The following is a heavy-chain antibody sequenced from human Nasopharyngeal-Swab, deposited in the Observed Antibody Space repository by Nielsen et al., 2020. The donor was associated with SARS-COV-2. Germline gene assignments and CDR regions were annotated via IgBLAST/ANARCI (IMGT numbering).Heavy chain of an antibody. CDR2: NYYNGNT. CDR1: GDSIAYSTFY. D-gene: IGHD6-13*01. V-gene: IGHV4-39*01. J-gene: IGHJ4*02. Sequence: SETLSLTCTVSGDSIAYSTFYWGWIRQPPGKGLEWIGNNYYNGNTYQNPSLKSRLTISVDKSKNQFSLQLSSVTAADTAVYYCVRSSSWYYFDYWAQGTQVTVSS. CDR3: VRSSSWYYFDY.